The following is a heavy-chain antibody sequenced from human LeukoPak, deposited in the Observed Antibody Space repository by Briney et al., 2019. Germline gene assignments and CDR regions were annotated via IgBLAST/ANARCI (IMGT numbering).Heavy chain of an antibody. CDR1: GGSFSGYY. CDR3: ARGQQLVLGYFDY. V-gene: IGHV4-34*09. D-gene: IGHD6-13*01. CDR2: INHSGST. Sequence: PSETLSLTCAVYGGSFSGYYWSWIRQPPGKGLEWIGEINHSGSTYYNPSLKSRVTISVDTSKNQFSLKLSSVTAADTAVYYCARGQQLVLGYFDYWGQGTLVTVSS. J-gene: IGHJ4*02.